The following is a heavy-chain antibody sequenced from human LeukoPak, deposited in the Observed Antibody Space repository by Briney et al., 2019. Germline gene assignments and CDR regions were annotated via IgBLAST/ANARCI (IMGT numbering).Heavy chain of an antibody. CDR2: INHSGST. D-gene: IGHD1-1*01. Sequence: SETLSLTCAVYGGSFSGYYWSWIRQPPGKGLEWIGEINHSGSTNYNPSLKSRVTISVDTSKNQFSLKPSSVTAADTAVYYCARRKYNWNLRSDTPGRFDPWGQGTLVTVSS. J-gene: IGHJ5*02. CDR3: ARRKYNWNLRSDTPGRFDP. CDR1: GGSFSGYY. V-gene: IGHV4-34*01.